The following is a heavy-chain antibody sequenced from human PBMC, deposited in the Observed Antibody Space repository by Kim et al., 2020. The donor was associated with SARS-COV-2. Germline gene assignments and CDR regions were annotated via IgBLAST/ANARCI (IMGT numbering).Heavy chain of an antibody. J-gene: IGHJ4*02. V-gene: IGHV3-33*01. D-gene: IGHD3-10*01. CDR3: ARPSSSHFDF. Sequence: YADSEKGQFTISRDYSENTLYLQMDSLGAGDTAVYYCARPSSSHFDFWGQGTLVTVSS.